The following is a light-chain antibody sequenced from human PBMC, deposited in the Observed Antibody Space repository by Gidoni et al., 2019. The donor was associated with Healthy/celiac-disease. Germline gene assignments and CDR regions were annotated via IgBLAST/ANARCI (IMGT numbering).Light chain of an antibody. CDR1: QGISSA. V-gene: IGKV1-13*02. CDR2: DAS. Sequence: ASQLTQSPSSLSASVGDRVTITCRASQGISSALAWYQQKPGKAPKLLIYDASSLESGVPSRFSGSGSGTDFTLTISRLQPEDFATYYCQQFNSYPPLTFGGGTKVEIK. J-gene: IGKJ4*01. CDR3: QQFNSYPPLT.